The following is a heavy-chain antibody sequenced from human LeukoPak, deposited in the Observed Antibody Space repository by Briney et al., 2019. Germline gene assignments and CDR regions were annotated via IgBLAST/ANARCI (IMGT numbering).Heavy chain of an antibody. J-gene: IGHJ5*02. D-gene: IGHD2-2*01. Sequence: ASVKVSCKASGGTFSSYAISWVRQAPGQGLEWMGGIIPIFGTANYAQKFQGRVTITTDESTSTAYMELRSLRSDDTAVYYCARLSPNRYCSSTSCRNWFDPWGQGTLVTVSS. CDR1: GGTFSSYA. V-gene: IGHV1-69*05. CDR2: IIPIFGTA. CDR3: ARLSPNRYCSSTSCRNWFDP.